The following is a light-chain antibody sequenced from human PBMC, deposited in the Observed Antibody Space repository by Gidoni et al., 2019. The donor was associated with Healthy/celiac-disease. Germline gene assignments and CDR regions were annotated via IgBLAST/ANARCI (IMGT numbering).Light chain of an antibody. CDR1: QSVSSSY. CDR3: QQYGSSPGT. Sequence: EIGLTRSPGTLSSSPGERATLSCRASQSVSSSYLAWYQQKPGQAPRLLIYGASSRATGIPDRFSGSGSGTDFTLTISRLEPEDFAVYYCQQYGSSPGTFGQGTKLEIK. V-gene: IGKV3-20*01. CDR2: GAS. J-gene: IGKJ2*01.